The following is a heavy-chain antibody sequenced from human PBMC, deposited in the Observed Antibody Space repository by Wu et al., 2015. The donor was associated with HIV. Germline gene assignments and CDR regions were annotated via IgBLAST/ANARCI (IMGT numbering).Heavy chain of an antibody. V-gene: IGHV1-69*05. Sequence: QAQLVQFGVEVKKPGSSVKVTCKASGDGFTSYAVSWVRQAPGQGLEWMGGINPLFGTTKHVQRFQDRVTFSTDESKRTVYMELSSLRNEDTAVYYCARNTDSVATSLYSLGVWGQGTTVTVSS. CDR3: ARNTDSVATSLYSLGV. D-gene: IGHD5-12*01. CDR1: GDGFTSYA. CDR2: INPLFGTT. J-gene: IGHJ6*02.